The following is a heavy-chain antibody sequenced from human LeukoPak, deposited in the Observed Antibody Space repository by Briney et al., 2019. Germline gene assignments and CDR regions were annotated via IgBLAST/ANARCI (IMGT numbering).Heavy chain of an antibody. V-gene: IGHV3-13*01. D-gene: IGHD3-3*01. CDR3: ARGRYLYYDFTQGAFDI. J-gene: IGHJ3*02. CDR1: GFTFSSYA. CDR2: IGTAGDT. Sequence: GGSLRLSCAASGFTFSSYAMSWVRQAPGKGLEWVSAIGTAGDTYYPGSVKGRFTISRENAKNSLYLQMNSLRAGDTAVYYCARGRYLYYDFTQGAFDIWGQGTMVTVSS.